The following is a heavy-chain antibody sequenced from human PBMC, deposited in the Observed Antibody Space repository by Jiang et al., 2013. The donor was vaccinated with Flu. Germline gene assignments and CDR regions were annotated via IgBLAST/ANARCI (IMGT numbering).Heavy chain of an antibody. D-gene: IGHD6-19*01. CDR1: GYTFTGYY. J-gene: IGHJ5*02. CDR3: ARDDSGWSPTNWFDP. V-gene: IGHV1-2*02. CDR2: INPNSGGT. Sequence: EVKKPGASVKVSCKASGYTFTGYYMHWVRQAPGQGLEWMGWINPNSGGTNYAQKFQGRVTMTRDTSISTAYMELSRLRSDDTAVYYCARDDSGWSPTNWFDPWGQGTLVTVSS.